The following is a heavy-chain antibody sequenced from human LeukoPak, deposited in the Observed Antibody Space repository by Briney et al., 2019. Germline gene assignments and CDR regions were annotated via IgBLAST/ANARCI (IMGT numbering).Heavy chain of an antibody. CDR3: ARDPITYDFWGDYYYYYGMDV. Sequence: GGSLRLSCAASGFTFSRHWMTWVRQAPGKGLEWVANIKHDGSEKNYVDSVKGRFTISRDNARNSLYLQMNSLRAEDTAVYYCARDPITYDFWGDYYYYYGMDVWGQGTTVTVSS. D-gene: IGHD3-3*01. J-gene: IGHJ6*02. CDR2: IKHDGSEK. CDR1: GFTFSRHW. V-gene: IGHV3-7*03.